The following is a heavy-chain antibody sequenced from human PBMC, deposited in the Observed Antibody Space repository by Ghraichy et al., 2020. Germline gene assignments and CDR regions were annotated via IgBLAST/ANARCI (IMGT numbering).Heavy chain of an antibody. D-gene: IGHD3-16*01. CDR2: IYYSGST. Sequence: SETLSLTCTVSGGSISSYYWSWIRQPPGKGLEWIGYIYYSGSTNYNPSLKSRVTISVDTSKNQFSLKLSSVTAADTAVYYCAAQTYDYVWGSYFWFDPWGQGTLVTVSS. J-gene: IGHJ5*02. V-gene: IGHV4-59*01. CDR3: AAQTYDYVWGSYFWFDP. CDR1: GGSISSYY.